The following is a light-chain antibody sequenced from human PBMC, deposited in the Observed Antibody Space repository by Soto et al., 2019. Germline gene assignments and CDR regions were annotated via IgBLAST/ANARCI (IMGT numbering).Light chain of an antibody. CDR2: EVN. CDR1: SSDVGGYNY. V-gene: IGLV2-8*01. Sequence: QSALTQPPSASGSPGQSVAISCTGTSSDVGGYNYVSWYQQHPGKAPKLIIYEVNKRPSGVPDRFSGSKSGNTASLTVSGLQAEDEADYYCSSYAGSGVFGGGTKLTVL. J-gene: IGLJ3*02. CDR3: SSYAGSGV.